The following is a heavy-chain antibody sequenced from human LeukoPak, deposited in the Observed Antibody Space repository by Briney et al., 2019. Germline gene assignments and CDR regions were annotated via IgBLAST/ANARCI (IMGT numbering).Heavy chain of an antibody. J-gene: IGHJ6*02. D-gene: IGHD4-17*01. CDR1: GFTVSSNY. V-gene: IGHV3-53*01. CDR2: IYSGGST. CDR3: ARGETFYGDYNYYGMDV. Sequence: GGSLRLSCAASGFTVSSNYMSWVRQAPGKGLEWVSVIYSGGSTYYADSVKGRFTISRDNSKNTLYLQMSSLRAEDTAVYYCARGETFYGDYNYYGMDVWGQGTLVTVSS.